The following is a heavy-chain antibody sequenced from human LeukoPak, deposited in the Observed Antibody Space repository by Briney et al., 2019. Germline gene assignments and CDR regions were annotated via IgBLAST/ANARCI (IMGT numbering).Heavy chain of an antibody. Sequence: ASVKVSCKASGYTFTGYYMHWVRQAPGQGLEWMGRINPNSGGTNYAQKFQGRVTMTRDTSISTAYMELSRLRSDDTAVYYCARSVSPNYDLVCKYWGQGTLVTVSS. V-gene: IGHV1-2*06. J-gene: IGHJ4*02. D-gene: IGHD3-3*01. CDR3: ARSVSPNYDLVCKY. CDR1: GYTFTGYY. CDR2: INPNSGGT.